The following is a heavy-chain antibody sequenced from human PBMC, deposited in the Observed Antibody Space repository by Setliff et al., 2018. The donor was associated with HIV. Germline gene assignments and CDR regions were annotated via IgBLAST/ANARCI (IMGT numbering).Heavy chain of an antibody. CDR1: GDSIGFSGYF. CDR3: MRGRSITIFGVAYFDF. V-gene: IGHV4-39*07. CDR2: VYHSGTT. J-gene: IGHJ4*02. D-gene: IGHD3-3*01. Sequence: SETLSLTCTVSGDSIGFSGYFWSWIRQHPGKGLEWIGSVYHSGTTYYDPSLKSRVTISVDMSNNQFSLKVTSVTAADTAVYYCMRGRSITIFGVAYFDFWGQGTQVTVSS.